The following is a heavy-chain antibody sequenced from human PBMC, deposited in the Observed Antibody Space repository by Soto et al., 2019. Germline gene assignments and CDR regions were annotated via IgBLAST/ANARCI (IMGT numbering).Heavy chain of an antibody. V-gene: IGHV3-33*01. CDR3: ARGSNAFDI. CDR2: IWYDGSNK. CDR1: GFTFSSYG. Sequence: QVQLVESGGGVVQPGRSLRLSCAASGFTFSSYGMHWVRQAPGKGLEWVAVIWYDGSNKYYADSVKGRFTISRDNSKNTLYLQMNSLRAEDTAVYYGARGSNAFDIWGQGTMVTVSS. J-gene: IGHJ3*02.